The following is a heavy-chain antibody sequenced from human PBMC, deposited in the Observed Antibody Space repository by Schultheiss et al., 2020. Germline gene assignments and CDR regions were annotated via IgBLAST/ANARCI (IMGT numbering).Heavy chain of an antibody. J-gene: IGHJ4*02. CDR2: ISYDGSNK. Sequence: GESLKISCAASGFTFSSYAMHWVRQAPGKGLEWVAVISYDGSNKYYADSVKGRFTISRDNSKNTLYLQMNSLRAEDTAVYYCARGPGDGYIDYWGQGTLVTVSS. V-gene: IGHV3-30*04. CDR1: GFTFSSYA. CDR3: ARGPGDGYIDY. D-gene: IGHD5-24*01.